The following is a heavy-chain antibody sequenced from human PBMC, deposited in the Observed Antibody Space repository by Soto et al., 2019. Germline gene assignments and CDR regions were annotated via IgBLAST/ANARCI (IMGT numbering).Heavy chain of an antibody. J-gene: IGHJ4*02. D-gene: IGHD5-12*01. CDR1: GFSFSSYA. CDR2: ISARGGSS. Sequence: DVHLLESGGGLVQPGGSLRLSCAASGFSFSSYAMVWVRQAPGKGLERVAVISARGGSSYFADSVKGRFTLSRDNSKNVLSLEMNSLIAEDTAIYFCAKGSIEYSASVDNWGQGTLVVVSS. CDR3: AKGSIEYSASVDN. V-gene: IGHV3-23*01.